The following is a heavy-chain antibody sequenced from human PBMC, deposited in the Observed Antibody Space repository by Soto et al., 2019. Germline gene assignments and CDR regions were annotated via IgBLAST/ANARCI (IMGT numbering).Heavy chain of an antibody. CDR3: ATSYDSGFDP. Sequence: QLQLVQSGAEVERPGASVRVSCKAYGYPFSKYGISWIRQAPGQGLEWMGWIKPDNGDTNYAQKFQGRVTMTTDTPSNAAYMELRCLRSDDTAVYYCATSYDSGFDPWGQGTLVSVSS. CDR1: GYPFSKYG. CDR2: IKPDNGDT. V-gene: IGHV1-18*04. J-gene: IGHJ5*02. D-gene: IGHD5-12*01.